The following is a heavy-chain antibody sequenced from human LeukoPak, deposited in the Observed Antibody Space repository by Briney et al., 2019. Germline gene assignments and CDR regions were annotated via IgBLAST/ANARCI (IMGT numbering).Heavy chain of an antibody. V-gene: IGHV4-30-4*01. Sequence: SETLSLTCTVSGDSISSGSYYWRWIRQPPGKGLEWIGYIYHSGNTDYNPSLKSRVTISLETSENRFSLKLSSVTAADTAVYYCARAPNCGGDCYLDYWGQGTLVTVSS. CDR2: IYHSGNT. D-gene: IGHD2-21*02. CDR1: GDSISSGSYY. CDR3: ARAPNCGGDCYLDY. J-gene: IGHJ4*02.